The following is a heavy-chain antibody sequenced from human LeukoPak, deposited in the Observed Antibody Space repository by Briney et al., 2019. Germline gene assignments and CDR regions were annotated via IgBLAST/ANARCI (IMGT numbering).Heavy chain of an antibody. V-gene: IGHV1-8*01. J-gene: IGHJ4*02. D-gene: IGHD4-23*01. CDR2: MNPNSGRT. CDR3: ARGRTYGGNSFFGY. Sequence: ASVKVSCKASGYTLTSYDINWVRQATGQGLEWMGWMNPNSGRTGYAQNFQGRITITRNTSISTAFMELHSLRSEDTALYYCARGRTYGGNSFFGYWGQGTLVTVSS. CDR1: GYTLTSYD.